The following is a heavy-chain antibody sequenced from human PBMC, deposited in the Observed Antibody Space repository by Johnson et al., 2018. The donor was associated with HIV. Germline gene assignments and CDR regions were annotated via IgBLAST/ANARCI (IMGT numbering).Heavy chain of an antibody. V-gene: IGHV3-33*01. CDR2: IWYDGSNE. CDR3: VSVRVGAFDI. D-gene: IGHD3-16*01. J-gene: IGHJ3*02. CDR1: GSSFSSFS. Sequence: QVQLMESGGGVVQPGGSLRLSCEGTGSSFSSFSMHWVRQAPGKGPEWVAVIWYDGSNEYYGDSVTGRFAVSRDNSKNPLYLQMNSLRVEDTAMYYCVSVRVGAFDIWGQGAMVTVSS.